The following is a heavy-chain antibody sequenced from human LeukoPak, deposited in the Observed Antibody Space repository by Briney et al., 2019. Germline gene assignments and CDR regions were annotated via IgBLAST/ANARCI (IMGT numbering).Heavy chain of an antibody. CDR3: AKASTSSNHFDY. J-gene: IGHJ4*02. Sequence: PSETLSLTCTVSGDSISSYYWGWIRQPAGKGLEWIGRIYISGTTNYNPSLKGRVTMSVDTSKNQFSLRVTSVTAADTAVYYCAKASTSSNHFDYWGQGTLVTVSS. CDR1: GDSISSYY. V-gene: IGHV4-4*07. CDR2: IYISGTT. D-gene: IGHD1-1*01.